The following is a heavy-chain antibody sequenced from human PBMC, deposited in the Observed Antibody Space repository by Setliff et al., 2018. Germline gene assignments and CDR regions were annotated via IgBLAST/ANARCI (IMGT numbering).Heavy chain of an antibody. CDR1: GFTFSSYS. CDR2: ISSSSYI. Sequence: PGGSLRLSCAASGFTFSSYSMNWVRQAPGKGLEWVSSISSSSYIYYADSVKGRFTISRDNAKNSLYLQMNSLRAEDTAVYYCARVGYCSGPTCYPFDSWGQGNLVTVSS. J-gene: IGHJ4*02. CDR3: ARVGYCSGPTCYPFDS. V-gene: IGHV3-21*01. D-gene: IGHD2-2*01.